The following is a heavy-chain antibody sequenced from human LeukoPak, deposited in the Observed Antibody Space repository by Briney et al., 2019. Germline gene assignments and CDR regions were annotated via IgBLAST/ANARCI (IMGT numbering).Heavy chain of an antibody. Sequence: GGSLRLSCAASGFTFSSYNINWVRQAPGKGLEWVSSISSSSSSIYYAHSVKGRFTISRDNAKNSLYLQMNSLRAEDTAVYYCARDRGVGATPYYFDYWGQGTLVTVSS. CDR3: ARDRGVGATPYYFDY. D-gene: IGHD1-26*01. CDR1: GFTFSSYN. J-gene: IGHJ4*02. V-gene: IGHV3-21*01. CDR2: ISSSSSSI.